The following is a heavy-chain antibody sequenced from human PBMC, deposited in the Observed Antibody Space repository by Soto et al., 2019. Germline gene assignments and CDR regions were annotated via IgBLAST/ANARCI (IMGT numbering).Heavy chain of an antibody. Sequence: QVQLVQSGAEVKNPGASVKVSCKASGYTFTSYGISWVRQAPGQGLECLGWLSADGNADYAQKFKGRVTLTTDTSTRTVYMELRSLRSDDTAVYYCAKYLQSYNILTGYRGFDDWGQGTLVTVSS. V-gene: IGHV1-18*01. D-gene: IGHD3-9*01. CDR3: AKYLQSYNILTGYRGFDD. CDR2: LSADGNA. J-gene: IGHJ4*02. CDR1: GYTFTSYG.